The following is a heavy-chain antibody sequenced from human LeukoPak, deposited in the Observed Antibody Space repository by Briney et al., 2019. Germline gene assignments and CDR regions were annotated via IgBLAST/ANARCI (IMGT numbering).Heavy chain of an antibody. J-gene: IGHJ4*02. Sequence: SVTLSLTCTVSGGSVSSGSYYWSWIRQPPGKGLEWIEFIHDSGRSNYNPSLKSRVTISVDTSKNQLSLRLSSVTAADTAVYYCARGLGGGNYPPSDYWGQGTLLTVSS. CDR2: IHDSGRS. V-gene: IGHV4-61*01. CDR1: GGSVSSGSYY. CDR3: ARGLGGGNYPPSDY. D-gene: IGHD1-26*01.